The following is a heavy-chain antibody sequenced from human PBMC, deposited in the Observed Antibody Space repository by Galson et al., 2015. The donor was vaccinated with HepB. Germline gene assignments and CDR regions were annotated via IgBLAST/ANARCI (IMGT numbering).Heavy chain of an antibody. CDR2: ISYDGSNK. D-gene: IGHD2-21*01. Sequence: SLRLSCAASGFTFSSYGMHWVRQAPGKGLEWVAVISYDGSNKYYADSVKGRFTISRDNSKNTLYLQMNSLRAEDTAVYYCAKDRGNCGGDCYPVYWGQGTLVTVAS. CDR3: AKDRGNCGGDCYPVY. J-gene: IGHJ4*02. CDR1: GFTFSSYG. V-gene: IGHV3-30*18.